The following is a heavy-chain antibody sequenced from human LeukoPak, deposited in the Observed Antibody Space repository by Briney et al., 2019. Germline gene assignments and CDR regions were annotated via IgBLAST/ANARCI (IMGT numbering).Heavy chain of an antibody. CDR2: IYYSGST. D-gene: IGHD4-23*01. Sequence: KPGGSLRLSCAASGFTFSSYAMHWIRQPPGKGLEWIGYIYYSGSTNYNPSLKSRVTISVDTSKNQFSLKLSSVTAADTAVYYCARVVKAQRALYYYYYMDVWGKGTTVTVSS. CDR3: ARVVKAQRALYYYYYMDV. V-gene: IGHV4-59*01. J-gene: IGHJ6*03. CDR1: GFTFSSYA.